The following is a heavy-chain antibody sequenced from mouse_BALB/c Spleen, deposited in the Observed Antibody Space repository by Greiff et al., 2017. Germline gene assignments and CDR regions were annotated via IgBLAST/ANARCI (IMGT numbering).Heavy chain of an antibody. CDR2: IRLKSNNYAT. D-gene: IGHD2-14*01. J-gene: IGHJ3*01. Sequence: EVKLEESGGGLVQPGGSMKLSCVASGFTFSNYWMNWVRQSPEKGLEWVAEIRLKSNNYATHYAESVKGRFTISRDDSKSSVYLQMNNLRAEDTGIYYCTDYRSSFAYWGQGTLVTVSA. CDR3: TDYRSSFAY. V-gene: IGHV6-6*02. CDR1: GFTFSNYW.